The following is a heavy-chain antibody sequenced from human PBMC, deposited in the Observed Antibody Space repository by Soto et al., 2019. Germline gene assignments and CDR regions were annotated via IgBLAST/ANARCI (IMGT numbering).Heavy chain of an antibody. D-gene: IGHD3-16*01. CDR1: GFTFTNYA. V-gene: IGHV3-23*01. CDR3: AKHRPMPSNLYI. J-gene: IGHJ4*02. CDR2: ISANGGTT. Sequence: EVQLLESGGGLVRPGGSLRLSCAASGFTFTNYAFSWLRQAPGKGLEWVSAISANGGTTYYADSVKGRFTISRDNCKNSLNLQMNSLRAEDTAVYYCAKHRPMPSNLYIWGQGTLVTVSS.